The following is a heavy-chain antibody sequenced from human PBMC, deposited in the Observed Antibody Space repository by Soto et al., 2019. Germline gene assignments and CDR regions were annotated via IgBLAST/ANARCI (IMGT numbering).Heavy chain of an antibody. J-gene: IGHJ4*02. CDR2: IYPDDSDT. CDR3: ARHGKVSSKTNYLDY. CDR1: GYSFTSYW. V-gene: IGHV5-51*01. D-gene: IGHD2-8*01. Sequence: GESLKISCKGSGYSFTSYWIAWVRQMPGEGLESMGIIYPDDSDTRYSPSFQGQVTISVDKSISTAYLQWTSLRASDTAIYYCARHGKVSSKTNYLDYWGQGALVTVSS.